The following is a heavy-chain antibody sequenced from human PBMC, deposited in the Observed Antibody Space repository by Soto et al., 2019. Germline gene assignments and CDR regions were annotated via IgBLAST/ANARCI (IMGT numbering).Heavy chain of an antibody. J-gene: IGHJ5*02. V-gene: IGHV4-59*08. Sequence: PSETLSLTCTVSGGSISSYYWSWIRQPPGKGLEWIGYIYYSGSTNYNPSLKSRVTISVDTSKNQFSLKLSSVTAADTAVYYCARHGYCSGGSCYAKLYNWFDPWGQGTLVTVS. D-gene: IGHD2-15*01. CDR1: GGSISSYY. CDR3: ARHGYCSGGSCYAKLYNWFDP. CDR2: IYYSGST.